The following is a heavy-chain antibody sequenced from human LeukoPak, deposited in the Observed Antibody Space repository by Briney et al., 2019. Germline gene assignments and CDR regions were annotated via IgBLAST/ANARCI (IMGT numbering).Heavy chain of an antibody. D-gene: IGHD5-12*01. Sequence: GGSLRLSCAASGFTFSSYAMHWVRQAPGKGLEWVAVISYDGSNKYYADSVKGRFTISRDNSKNTLYLQMNSLRAEDTAVYYCARDRDGLGYDSWLDGMDVWGRGTTVTVSS. CDR1: GFTFSSYA. V-gene: IGHV3-30-3*01. CDR2: ISYDGSNK. J-gene: IGHJ6*02. CDR3: ARDRDGLGYDSWLDGMDV.